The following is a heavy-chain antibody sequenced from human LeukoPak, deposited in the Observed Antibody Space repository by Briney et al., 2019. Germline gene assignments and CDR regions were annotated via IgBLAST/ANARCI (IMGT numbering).Heavy chain of an antibody. Sequence: PSETLSLTCAVSGGSISSSNWWSWVRQPPGKGLEWIGSIYYSGSTYYNPSLKSRVTISVDTSKNQFSLKLSSVTAADTAVYYCARDQAYPLDYWGQGTLVTVSS. J-gene: IGHJ4*02. CDR1: GGSISSSNW. CDR3: ARDQAYPLDY. V-gene: IGHV4-4*02. CDR2: IYYSGST.